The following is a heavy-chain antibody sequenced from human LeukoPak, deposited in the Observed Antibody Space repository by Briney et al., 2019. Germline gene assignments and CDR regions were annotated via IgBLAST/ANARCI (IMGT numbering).Heavy chain of an antibody. Sequence: PGRSLRLSCAASGFTFGSYAMSWVRQAPGKGLEWVSGISGSGGGTYYADSVKGRLTISRDNSKNTLYLQMSSLRAEDTAVYYCAKAFSAYENWPPNWFDPWGQGTLVTVSS. CDR1: GFTFGSYA. CDR3: AKAFSAYENWPPNWFDP. V-gene: IGHV3-23*01. J-gene: IGHJ5*02. D-gene: IGHD5-12*01. CDR2: ISGSGGGT.